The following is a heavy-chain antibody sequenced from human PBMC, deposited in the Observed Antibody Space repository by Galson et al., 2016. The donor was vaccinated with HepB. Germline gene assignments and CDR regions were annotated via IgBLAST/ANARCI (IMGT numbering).Heavy chain of an antibody. CDR1: RFTFSNYW. Sequence: SLRLSCAASRFTFSNYWMSWVRQAPGEGLEWLVNIKQDGTQKDYVDSVKGRFTISRDNAKNSLYLQMNSLRVEDTAVYYCAREGKGGFDIWGQGTMVTDSS. V-gene: IGHV3-7*01. CDR3: AREGKGGFDI. D-gene: IGHD2-15*01. J-gene: IGHJ3*02. CDR2: IKQDGTQK.